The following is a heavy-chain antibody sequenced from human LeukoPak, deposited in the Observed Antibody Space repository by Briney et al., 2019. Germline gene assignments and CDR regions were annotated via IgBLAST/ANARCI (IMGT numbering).Heavy chain of an antibody. CDR3: ASNTPWYGDR. CDR1: GFSFSRSS. D-gene: IGHD3-10*01. CDR2: ISVGDRPYT. Sequence: SGGSLRLSCAASGFSFSRSSIIWFRQAPGKGLEWVSSISVGDRPYTYYADSLKGRFTISRDNARNLVNLQLNSLRAQDTAVYYCASNTPWYGDRWGQGTLVTVSS. V-gene: IGHV3-21*06. J-gene: IGHJ4*02.